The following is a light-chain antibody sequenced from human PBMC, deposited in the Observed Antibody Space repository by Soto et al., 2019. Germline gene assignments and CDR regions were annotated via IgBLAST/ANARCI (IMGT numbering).Light chain of an antibody. CDR2: AAS. Sequence: DKQMTQSPCSVSEGVGDRVTITCRASQRIADYLHWYQQKPWKAPNLLISAASNLQNGVPSRFSGSGSGTDFTLTISSLQPEDCATHFCQQSYTNPRTFGQGTK. CDR3: QQSYTNPRT. CDR1: QRIADY. V-gene: IGKV1-39*01. J-gene: IGKJ2*01.